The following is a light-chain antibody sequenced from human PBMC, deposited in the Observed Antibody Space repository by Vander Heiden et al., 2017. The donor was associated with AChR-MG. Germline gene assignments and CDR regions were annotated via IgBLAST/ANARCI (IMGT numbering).Light chain of an antibody. CDR2: GAF. V-gene: IGKV3-20*01. J-gene: IGKJ1*01. CDR1: QSVTSRH. CDR3: QQYDNSQEWT. Sequence: EIVLTQSPGTLSLSPGERATLSCRASQSVTSRHLAWYQQKPGQAPRLLIYGAFSRATGIPDRFSGSGSGTDFTLSISRLEPEDFAVYYCQQYDNSQEWTFGQGTKVEIK.